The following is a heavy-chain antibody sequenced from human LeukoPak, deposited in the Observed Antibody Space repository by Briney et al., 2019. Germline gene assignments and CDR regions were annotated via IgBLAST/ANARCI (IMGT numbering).Heavy chain of an antibody. CDR1: GGSISSGGYY. CDR2: IYYSGST. CDR3: ARGGAGGRDGYNYGY. Sequence: SETLSLTCTVSGGSISSGGYYWSWIRQPPGKGLEWIGYIYYSGSTYYNPSLKRRITIAVDTSNNQLSLRLNSVTAADTAVYYCARGGAGGRDGYNYGYWGQGTLVTVSS. V-gene: IGHV4-31*03. J-gene: IGHJ4*02. D-gene: IGHD5-24*01.